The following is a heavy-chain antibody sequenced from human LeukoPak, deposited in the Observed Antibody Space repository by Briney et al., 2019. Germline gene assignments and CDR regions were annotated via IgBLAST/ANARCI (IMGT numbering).Heavy chain of an antibody. V-gene: IGHV4-59*08. CDR2: IYYSGST. J-gene: IGHJ4*02. Sequence: SETLSLTCTVSGGSISSYYWSWIRQPPGKGLEWIGYIYYSGSTNYNPSLESRVTISVDTSKNQFSLKLSSVTAADTAVYYCARQGAYLDYWGQGTLVTVSS. CDR3: ARQGAYLDY. CDR1: GGSISSYY. D-gene: IGHD4/OR15-4a*01.